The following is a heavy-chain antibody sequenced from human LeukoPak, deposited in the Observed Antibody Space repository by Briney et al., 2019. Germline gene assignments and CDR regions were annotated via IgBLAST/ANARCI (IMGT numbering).Heavy chain of an antibody. CDR2: INHSGST. CDR3: ARIRTAAGILDY. CDR1: GGSFSGYY. J-gene: IGHJ4*02. D-gene: IGHD6-13*01. Sequence: PSETLSLTCAVYGGSFSGYYWSWIRQPPGKGLEWIGEINHSGSTNYNPSPKSRVTISVDTSKNQFSLKLSSVTAADTAVYYCARIRTAAGILDYWGQGTLVTVSS. V-gene: IGHV4-34*01.